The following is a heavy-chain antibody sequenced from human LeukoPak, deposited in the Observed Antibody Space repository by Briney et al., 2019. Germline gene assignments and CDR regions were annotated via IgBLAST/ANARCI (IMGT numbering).Heavy chain of an antibody. CDR2: ISTSGGST. D-gene: IGHD1-26*01. Sequence: HPGGSLRLSCAASGFTFSSHAMGWVRQAPGKGLEWVSAISTSGGSTYYADSVKGRFTISRDNSKNTLYLQMNSLRAEDTAVYYCAKEPYSGSQLLDYWGQGTLVTVSS. CDR1: GFTFSSHA. CDR3: AKEPYSGSQLLDY. J-gene: IGHJ4*02. V-gene: IGHV3-23*01.